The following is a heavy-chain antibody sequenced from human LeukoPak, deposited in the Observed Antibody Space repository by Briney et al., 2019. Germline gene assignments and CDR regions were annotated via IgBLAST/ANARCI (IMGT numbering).Heavy chain of an antibody. CDR2: ISSSSSYI. CDR1: GFTFSSYS. J-gene: IGHJ4*02. CDR3: ASFASNLIGLDY. Sequence: GGSLRLSCAASGFTFSSYSMNWVRQAPGKGLEWVSSISSSSSYIYYADSVKGRFTISRDNAKNSLYLQMNSLRAEDTAVYYCASFASNLIGLDYWGQGTLVTVSS. V-gene: IGHV3-21*01. D-gene: IGHD3-16*02.